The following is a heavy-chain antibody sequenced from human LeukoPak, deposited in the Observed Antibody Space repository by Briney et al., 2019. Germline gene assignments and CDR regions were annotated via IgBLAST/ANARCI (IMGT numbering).Heavy chain of an antibody. CDR3: ARENSSSWYYYYYYMDV. CDR2: IYYSGST. CDR1: GGSIGSSSYY. Sequence: PSETLSLTCTVSGGSIGSSSYYWGWIRQPPGKGLAWIGSIYYSGSTYYNPSLKSRVTISVDTSKNQFSLKLSSVTAADTAVYYCARENSSSWYYYYYYMDVWGKGTTVTVSS. D-gene: IGHD6-13*01. V-gene: IGHV4-39*07. J-gene: IGHJ6*03.